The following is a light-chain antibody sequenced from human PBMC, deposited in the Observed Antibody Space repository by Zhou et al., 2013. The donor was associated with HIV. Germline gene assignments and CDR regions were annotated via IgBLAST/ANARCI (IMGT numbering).Light chain of an antibody. CDR2: KAS. Sequence: DIQMTQSPSTLSASIGDRVTITCRASQSISNWLAWYQQKPGKAPKALIYKASTLESGVPSRFSGSGSGTEFTLTISSLQPDDFATYYCQQYDNLPLTFGGGTQVDIK. CDR3: QQYDNLPLT. CDR1: QSISNW. J-gene: IGKJ4*01. V-gene: IGKV1-5*03.